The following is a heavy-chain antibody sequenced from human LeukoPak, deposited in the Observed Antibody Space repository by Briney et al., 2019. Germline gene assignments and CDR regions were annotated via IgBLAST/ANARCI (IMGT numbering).Heavy chain of an antibody. CDR3: AKAPIHKSVFDAFDI. CDR2: ISGSGGST. D-gene: IGHD3-10*01. Sequence: PGGSLRLSCAASGFTFNSYAMSWVPQAPGKGLEWVSAISGSGGSTYYADSVKGRFTISRDNSKNTLYLQMNSLRAEDTAVYYCAKAPIHKSVFDAFDIWGQGTMVTVSS. CDR1: GFTFNSYA. V-gene: IGHV3-23*01. J-gene: IGHJ3*02.